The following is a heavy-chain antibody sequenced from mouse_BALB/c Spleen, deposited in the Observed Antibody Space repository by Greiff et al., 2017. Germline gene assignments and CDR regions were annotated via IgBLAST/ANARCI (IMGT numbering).Heavy chain of an antibody. CDR2: ISSGGSYT. CDR3: TRDLGMITPWFAY. Sequence: EVQRVESGGGLVKPGGSLKLSCAASGFTFSSYTMSWVRQTPEKRLEWVATISSGGSYTYYPDSVKGRFTISRDNAKNTLYLQMSSLKSEDTAMYYCTRDLGMITPWFAYWGQGTLVTVSA. D-gene: IGHD2-4*01. J-gene: IGHJ3*01. CDR1: GFTFSSYT. V-gene: IGHV5-6-4*01.